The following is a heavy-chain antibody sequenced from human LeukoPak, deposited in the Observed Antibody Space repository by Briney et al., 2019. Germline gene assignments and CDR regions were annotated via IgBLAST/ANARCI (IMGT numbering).Heavy chain of an antibody. CDR1: GGSISSGSYY. CDR2: IYTSGSI. D-gene: IGHD2-2*01. V-gene: IGHV4-61*02. Sequence: SETLSLTCTVSGGSISSGSYYWSWIRQPAGKGLEWIGRIYTSGSINYNPPLKSRVTISVDTSKNQFSLKLSSVTAADTAVYYCARGYCSSTSCYAYNWFDPWGQGTLVTVSS. J-gene: IGHJ5*02. CDR3: ARGYCSSTSCYAYNWFDP.